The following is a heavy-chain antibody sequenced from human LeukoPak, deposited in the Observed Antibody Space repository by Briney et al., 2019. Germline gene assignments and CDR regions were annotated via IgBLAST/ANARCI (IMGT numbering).Heavy chain of an antibody. D-gene: IGHD3-22*01. J-gene: IGHJ4*02. V-gene: IGHV1-46*01. Sequence: ASVKVSCEASGYTFSSYYMHWVRQAPGQGLEWMGIINPSGGSTSYAQKFQGRVTMTRDMSTSTVYMELSSLRSEDTAVYYCARDMRVRKDLDSSIWSRPLYYFDYWGQGTRVTVSS. CDR3: ARDMRVRKDLDSSIWSRPLYYFDY. CDR1: GYTFSSYY. CDR2: INPSGGST.